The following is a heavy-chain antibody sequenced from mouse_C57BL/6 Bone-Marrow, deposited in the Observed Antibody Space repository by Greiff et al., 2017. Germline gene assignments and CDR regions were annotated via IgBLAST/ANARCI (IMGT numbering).Heavy chain of an antibody. D-gene: IGHD1-1*01. CDR1: GYTFTSYD. V-gene: IGHV1-85*01. J-gene: IGHJ4*01. CDR3: ARCGYYYGSSYNAMDY. Sequence: QVQLQQSGPELVKPGASVKLSCKASGYTFTSYDINWVKQRPGQGLEWIGWIYPRDCSTKYNEKFKGKATLTVDPSSSTAYMELHSLTSEDSAVYFCARCGYYYGSSYNAMDYWGQGTSVTVSS. CDR2: IYPRDCST.